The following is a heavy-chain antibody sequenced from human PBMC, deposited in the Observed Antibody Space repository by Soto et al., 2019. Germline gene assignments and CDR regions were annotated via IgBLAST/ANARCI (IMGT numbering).Heavy chain of an antibody. CDR3: ARGYYDSNGQSNTFDI. D-gene: IGHD3-22*01. V-gene: IGHV4-59*01. Sequence: ASETLSLTXTVSGASISSSYWSWIRQSPGKGLEWIGYVYYSGSTKYNPSLKSRVTISVDTSKNQFSLKLSSVTAADTAVYYSARGYYDSNGQSNTFDIWGQGTMVTVSS. CDR1: GASISSSY. CDR2: VYYSGST. J-gene: IGHJ3*02.